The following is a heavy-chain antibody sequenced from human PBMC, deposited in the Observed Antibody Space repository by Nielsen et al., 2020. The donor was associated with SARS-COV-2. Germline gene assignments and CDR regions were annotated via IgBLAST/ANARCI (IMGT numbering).Heavy chain of an antibody. CDR3: ARGSYVIFGLVIGPFDN. Sequence: GESLKISCGASGFRFSDFGMNWVRQAPGKGLEWVAYITTSSSTKYYADSVKGRFTVSRDNGENSLWLQMDDLRDEDTGVYYCARGSYVIFGLVIGPFDNWGQGALVTVSS. V-gene: IGHV3-48*02. CDR2: ITTSSSTK. J-gene: IGHJ4*02. D-gene: IGHD3/OR15-3a*01. CDR1: GFRFSDFG.